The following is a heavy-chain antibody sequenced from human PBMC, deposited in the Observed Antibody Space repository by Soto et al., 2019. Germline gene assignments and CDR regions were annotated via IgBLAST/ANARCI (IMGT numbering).Heavy chain of an antibody. J-gene: IGHJ4*02. CDR1: GDSIRSGTYS. CDR3: ARRPLAYFDY. D-gene: IGHD6-13*01. Sequence: VSGDSIRSGTYSWDWLRQSPGKGLEWIGCFWSTGATYYNPSVKGRLTISLDTSKNQFSLNLNSVTAADTAVYFCARRPLAYFDYWGRGTQVTVSS. V-gene: IGHV4-39*01. CDR2: FWSTGAT.